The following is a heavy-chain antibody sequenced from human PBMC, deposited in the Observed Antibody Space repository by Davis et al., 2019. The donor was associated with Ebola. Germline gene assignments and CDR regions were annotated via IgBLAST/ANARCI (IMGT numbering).Heavy chain of an antibody. CDR3: GAAAGFSYYYYYYMDV. J-gene: IGHJ6*03. V-gene: IGHV1-18*01. Sequence: ASVKVSCKASGYTFTSYGISWVRQAPGQGLEWMGWISAYNGNTNYAQKLQGRVTMTTDTSTSTAYMELRSLRSEDTAVYYCGAAAGFSYYYYYYMDVWGKGTTVTVSS. CDR2: ISAYNGNT. CDR1: GYTFTSYG. D-gene: IGHD6-13*01.